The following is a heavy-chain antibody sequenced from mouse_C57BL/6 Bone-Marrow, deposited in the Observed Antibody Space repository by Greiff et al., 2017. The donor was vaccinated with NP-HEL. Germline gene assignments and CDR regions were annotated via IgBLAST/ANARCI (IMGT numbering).Heavy chain of an antibody. D-gene: IGHD1-1*01. J-gene: IGHJ3*01. CDR1: GFNIKDDS. V-gene: IGHV14-4*01. CDR2: IDPENGDT. CDR3: MICYYGSSPAWFAY. Sequence: VQLQQSGAELVRPGASVKLSCTASGFNIKDDSMHWVKQRPEQGLEWIGWIDPENGDTEYASKFQGKATITADTTSNTVYLQLRSLTSEDTAVYYWMICYYGSSPAWFAYWGQGTLVTVSA.